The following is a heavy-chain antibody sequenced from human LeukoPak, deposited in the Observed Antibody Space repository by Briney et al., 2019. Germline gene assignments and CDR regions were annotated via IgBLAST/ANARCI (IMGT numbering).Heavy chain of an antibody. CDR1: GFSLEDFA. Sequence: GRSLRLSCVGSGFSLEDFAMHWVRQVPGKGLEWVSSISCDSGRQAYTDSGKVRFTISRDNDKNSLYLQMDSLRPEDTAFYYCVKDMGFDLLKDAFHIWGQGTLVTVSS. CDR3: VKDMGFDLLKDAFHI. D-gene: IGHD3-9*01. V-gene: IGHV3-9*01. CDR2: ISCDSGRQ. J-gene: IGHJ3*02.